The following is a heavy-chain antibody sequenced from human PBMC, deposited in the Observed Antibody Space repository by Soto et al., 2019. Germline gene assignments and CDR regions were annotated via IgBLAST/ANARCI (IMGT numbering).Heavy chain of an antibody. CDR1: GGSVSSTSYY. Sequence: QLQLQESGPGLVKPSETLSLTCTVSGGSVSSTSYYWGWIRQPPGKGLEWIGSIYYSGSTYYNPFLKSRVNICVHTSQIRFSVKLSSVTAADTAVYYCARIVGIRNSIGQRYYFDYWGQGTLVTVSS. CDR2: IYYSGST. J-gene: IGHJ4*02. CDR3: ARIVGIRNSIGQRYYFDY. V-gene: IGHV4-39*01. D-gene: IGHD6-19*01.